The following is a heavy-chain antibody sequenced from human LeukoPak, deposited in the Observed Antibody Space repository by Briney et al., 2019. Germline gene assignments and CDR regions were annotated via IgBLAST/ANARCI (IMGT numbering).Heavy chain of an antibody. D-gene: IGHD4-11*01. J-gene: IGHJ1*01. CDR1: GFTFSRYT. V-gene: IGHV3-48*01. Sequence: GGSLRLSCAAFGFTFSRYTMDWVRQAPGRGLEWVARISSGSGAKYYAESVEGRFTISRDNAKNSLYLQMNSLRVEDTAVYHCVRGFDDHTAVDYTKARFQHWGQGTLVTVPS. CDR2: ISSGSGAK. CDR3: VRGFDDHTAVDYTKARFQH.